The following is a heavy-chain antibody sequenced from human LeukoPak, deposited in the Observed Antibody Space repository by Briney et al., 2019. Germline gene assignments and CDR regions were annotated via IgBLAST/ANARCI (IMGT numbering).Heavy chain of an antibody. CDR2: ISSSGSTI. D-gene: IGHD3-10*01. Sequence: PGGSLRLSCAASGFTFSSYEMNWVRQAPGKGLEWISYISSSGSTIYYADSVKGRFTISRDDAKNSLYLQMNSLRAEDTAIYYCVGERSYGRDFDYWGQGALVTVSS. J-gene: IGHJ4*02. CDR3: VGERSYGRDFDY. V-gene: IGHV3-48*03. CDR1: GFTFSSYE.